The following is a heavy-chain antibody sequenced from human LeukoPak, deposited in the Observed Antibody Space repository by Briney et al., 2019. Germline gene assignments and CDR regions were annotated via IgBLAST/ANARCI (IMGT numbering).Heavy chain of an antibody. CDR3: ARGGLSMQRRDLFDI. CDR2: ISASPYI. J-gene: IGHJ3*02. V-gene: IGHV3-21*01. D-gene: IGHD2/OR15-2a*01. CDR1: GFTFSSYS. Sequence: GGSLRLSCAASGFTFSSYSMNWARQAPGKGLEWVSSISASPYIYYADSVKDRFTISRDDSKNSLYLQMNSLRSEDTAVYYCARGGLSMQRRDLFDIWAKGHWSPSLQ.